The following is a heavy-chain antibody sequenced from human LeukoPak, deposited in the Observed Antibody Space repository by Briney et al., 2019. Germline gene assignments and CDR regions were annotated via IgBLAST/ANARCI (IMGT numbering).Heavy chain of an antibody. Sequence: SETLSLTCTVSGGSISGSYWSWIRQPPGKGLEWIGYIYYSGNTNYNPSLKSRVTISVDTSKNQFSLKLSSVTAADTAVYYCAGQGGRSGSNDLLLPVDYWGQGSLVTVSS. CDR1: GGSISGSY. D-gene: IGHD3-3*01. CDR3: AGQGGRSGSNDLLLPVDY. J-gene: IGHJ4*02. V-gene: IGHV4-59*08. CDR2: IYYSGNT.